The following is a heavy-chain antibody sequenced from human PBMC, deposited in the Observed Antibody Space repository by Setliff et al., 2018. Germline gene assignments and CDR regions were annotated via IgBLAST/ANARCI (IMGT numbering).Heavy chain of an antibody. J-gene: IGHJ6*03. Sequence: KTSETLSLTCTVSGDSISSRTYYWGWVRQPAGKGLEWIGQIYTSWSTIYNPSLQSRLTISLDTSKNQFSLSLNSVTAADTAVYFCARMSGFQYMDVWGKGTTVTVS. V-gene: IGHV4-61*09. CDR2: IYTSWST. CDR3: ARMSGFQYMDV. D-gene: IGHD3-3*01. CDR1: GDSISSRTYY.